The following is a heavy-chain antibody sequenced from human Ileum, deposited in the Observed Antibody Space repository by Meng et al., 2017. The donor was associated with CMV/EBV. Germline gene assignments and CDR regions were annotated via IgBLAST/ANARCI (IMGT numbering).Heavy chain of an antibody. CDR2: IWSDGSNK. Sequence: RLSCAASGFTFRSYGMHWVRQAPGKGLEWVAVIWSDGSNKYYADSVKGRFTISRDNSKNTLYLQMNSLRAEDTAVYYCTKGLDRFDYWGQGTLVTVSS. J-gene: IGHJ4*02. V-gene: IGHV3-33*03. CDR3: TKGLDRFDY. CDR1: GFTFRSYG.